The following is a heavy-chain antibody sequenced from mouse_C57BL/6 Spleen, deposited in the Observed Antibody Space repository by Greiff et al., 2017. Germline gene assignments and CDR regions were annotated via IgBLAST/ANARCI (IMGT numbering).Heavy chain of an antibody. CDR2: INPNYGTT. Sequence: QLQESGPELVKPGASVKISCEASGYSFTDYNMNWVKQSNGKSLEWIGVINPNYGTTSYNQKFKGKATLTVDQSSSTAYMQLNSLTSEDSAVYYCASTHGSSPYAMDYWGQGTSVTVSS. V-gene: IGHV1-39*01. J-gene: IGHJ4*01. CDR1: GYSFTDYN. CDR3: ASTHGSSPYAMDY. D-gene: IGHD1-1*01.